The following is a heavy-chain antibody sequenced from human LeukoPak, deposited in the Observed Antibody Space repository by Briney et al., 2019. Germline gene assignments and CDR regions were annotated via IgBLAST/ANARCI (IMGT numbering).Heavy chain of an antibody. CDR3: AKDPRLAIFDY. Sequence: GGSLRLSCAASGFTFSSHAMSWVRQAPGKGLEWVSAISDGGGTTYYADSVKGRFTISRDNSKNTLYLQMNSLRAEDTAVYYCAKDPRLAIFDYWGQGTLVTVSS. J-gene: IGHJ4*02. CDR1: GFTFSSHA. CDR2: ISDGGGTT. V-gene: IGHV3-23*01. D-gene: IGHD6-25*01.